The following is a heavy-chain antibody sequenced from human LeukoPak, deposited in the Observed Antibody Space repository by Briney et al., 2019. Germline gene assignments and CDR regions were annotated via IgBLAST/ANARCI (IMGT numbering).Heavy chain of an antibody. CDR2: INHSGST. J-gene: IGHJ5*02. V-gene: IGHV4-34*01. D-gene: IGHD4/OR15-4a*01. Sequence: SETLSLTCAVYGGSFSGYYWSWIRQPPGKGLEWIGEINHSGSTNYNPSLKSRVTISVDTSENQFSLKLSSVTAADTAVYYCARADGSNGWFDPWGQGTLVTVSS. CDR3: ARADGSNGWFDP. CDR1: GGSFSGYY.